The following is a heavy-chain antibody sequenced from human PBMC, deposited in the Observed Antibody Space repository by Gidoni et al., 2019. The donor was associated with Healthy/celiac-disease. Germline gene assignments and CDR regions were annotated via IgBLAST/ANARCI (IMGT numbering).Heavy chain of an antibody. CDR3: ARNRSGIVVVPAATSRFTMGAEYSTRRTRYYYGMDV. CDR2: ISDYNENT. D-gene: IGHD2-2*01. J-gene: IGHJ6*02. Sequence: QVQLVQSGAEVKKPGASVKVSCKASGYTFTSYGIRWVRQDPGQGLAWMGWISDYNENTNYAQKLQGRVTMTTDTSTSTAYMELRSLRSDDTAVYYCARNRSGIVVVPAATSRFTMGAEYSTRRTRYYYGMDVWGQGTTVTVSS. CDR1: GYTFTSYG. V-gene: IGHV1-18*01.